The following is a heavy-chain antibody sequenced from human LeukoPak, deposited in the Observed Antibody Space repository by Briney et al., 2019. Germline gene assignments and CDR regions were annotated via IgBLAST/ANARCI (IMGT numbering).Heavy chain of an antibody. D-gene: IGHD6-19*01. V-gene: IGHV3-74*01. CDR2: INSDGSST. CDR1: GFTFSSYW. Sequence: GGSLRLSCAASGFTFSSYWMHWVRQAPGKGLVWVSRINSDGSSTSYADSVKGRFTISRDNAKNTLYLQMNSLRAEDTAVYYCARDPGIAVAAIAPWFDPWGQGTLVTVSS. J-gene: IGHJ5*02. CDR3: ARDPGIAVAAIAPWFDP.